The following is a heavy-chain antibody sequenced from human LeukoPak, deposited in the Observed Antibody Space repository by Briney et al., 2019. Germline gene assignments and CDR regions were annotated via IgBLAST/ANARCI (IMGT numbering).Heavy chain of an antibody. CDR2: INHSGST. V-gene: IGHV4-34*01. D-gene: IGHD6-13*01. CDR3: ARLGRAAAAGQNWFDP. J-gene: IGHJ5*02. Sequence: SETLSLTCSVYSGAFSGYCWSWIRQPPGKGLEWIGEINHSGSTNYNPSLKSRVTISVDTSKNQFSLKLSSVTAADTAVYYCARLGRAAAAGQNWFDPWGQGTLVTVSS. CDR1: SGAFSGYC.